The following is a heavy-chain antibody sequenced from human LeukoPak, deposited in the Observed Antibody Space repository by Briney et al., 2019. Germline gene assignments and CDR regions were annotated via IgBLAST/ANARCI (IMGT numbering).Heavy chain of an antibody. CDR2: INPSGGST. J-gene: IGHJ4*02. CDR1: GYTFTSYY. Sequence: ASVKVSCKASGYTFTSYYMHWVRQAPGQGLEWMGIINPSGGSTSYAQKFQGRVTMTRDMSTSTVYMELSSLRSDDTAVYYCASLSYSGSYQRDYWGQGTLVTVSS. D-gene: IGHD1-26*01. CDR3: ASLSYSGSYQRDY. V-gene: IGHV1-46*01.